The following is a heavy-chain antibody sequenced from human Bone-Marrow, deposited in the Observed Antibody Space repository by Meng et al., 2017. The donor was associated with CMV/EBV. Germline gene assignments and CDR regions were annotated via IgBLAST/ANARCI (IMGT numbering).Heavy chain of an antibody. CDR1: GFTFSSYG. J-gene: IGHJ4*02. Sequence: GESLKISCAASGFTFSSYGMHWVRQAPGKGLEWVAFIRYDGSNKYYADSVKGRFTISRDNSKNTLYLQMNSLRAEDTAVYYCTKGVTIFGVVIGYYFDYWGQGTLVTVSS. V-gene: IGHV3-30*02. CDR2: IRYDGSNK. CDR3: TKGVTIFGVVIGYYFDY. D-gene: IGHD3-3*01.